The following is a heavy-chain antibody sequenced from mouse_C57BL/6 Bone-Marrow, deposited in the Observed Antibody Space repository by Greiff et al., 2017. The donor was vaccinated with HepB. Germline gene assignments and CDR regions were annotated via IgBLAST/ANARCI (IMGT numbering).Heavy chain of an antibody. Sequence: VQLKESGGGLVKPGGSLKLSCAASGFTFSDYGMHWVRQAPEKGLEWVAYISSGSSTIYYADTVKGRFTISRDNAKNTLFLQMTSLRSEDTAMYYCAILTWRAMDYWGQGTSVTVSS. CDR3: AILTWRAMDY. J-gene: IGHJ4*01. V-gene: IGHV5-17*01. CDR1: GFTFSDYG. D-gene: IGHD2-12*01. CDR2: ISSGSSTI.